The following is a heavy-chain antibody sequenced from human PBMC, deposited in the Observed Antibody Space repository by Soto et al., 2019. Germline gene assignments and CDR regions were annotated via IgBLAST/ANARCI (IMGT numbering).Heavy chain of an antibody. CDR2: ISAYNGDT. CDR3: ASGSNKDPITIFEWFDP. V-gene: IGHV1-18*01. Sequence: GASVKVSCKASGYIFTNFGISWVRQAPGQGLEWMGWISAYNGDTNYAQKLQGRVTVTRDTSTSTAYMELSSLRSEDTAVYYCASGSNKDPITIFEWFDPWGQGTLVTVSS. J-gene: IGHJ5*02. D-gene: IGHD3-3*01. CDR1: GYIFTNFG.